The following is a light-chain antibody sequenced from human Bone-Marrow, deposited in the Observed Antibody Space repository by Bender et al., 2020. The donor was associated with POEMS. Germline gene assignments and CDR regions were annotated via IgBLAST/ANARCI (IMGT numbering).Light chain of an antibody. CDR1: SSNIGNHG. CDR2: YDD. J-gene: IGLJ3*02. V-gene: IGLV1-36*01. Sequence: QSVVTQPPSLSEAPRQRVTISCSGSSSNIGNHGVNWYQQLPGEAPKLLIYYDDLLTPWVSDRFSASKSGTSASLAISELHSVGGALYSGSAWDDSLSGRVFGGGTKLTVL. CDR3: SAWDDSLSGRV.